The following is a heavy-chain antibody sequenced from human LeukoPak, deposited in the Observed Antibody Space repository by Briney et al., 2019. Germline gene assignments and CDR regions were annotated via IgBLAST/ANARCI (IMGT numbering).Heavy chain of an antibody. CDR1: GFTFSDYY. V-gene: IGHV3-11*04. Sequence: GGSLRLSCAASGFTFSDYYMSWIRQAPGKGLEWVSYISSSGSTIYYADSVKGRFTISRDNAKNSLFLQMNSLRAEDRAVYYCARERTGGTYYCDYWGQGTLVTVSS. J-gene: IGHJ4*02. CDR3: ARERTGGTYYCDY. CDR2: ISSSGSTI.